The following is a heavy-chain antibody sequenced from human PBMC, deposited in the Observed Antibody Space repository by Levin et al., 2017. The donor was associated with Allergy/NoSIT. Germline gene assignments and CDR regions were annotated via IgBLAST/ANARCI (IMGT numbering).Heavy chain of an antibody. J-gene: IGHJ4*02. Sequence: SQTLSLTCAISGDSVSSTSAAWNWIRQSPSRGLEWLGRTYYRSKWSNDYAVSVKGRITINPDTSKNQFSLQLDFVTPEDTAVYYCVRDADIGAAKYCAYWGQGTLVTVSS. D-gene: IGHD6-13*01. V-gene: IGHV6-1*01. CDR3: VRDADIGAAKYCAY. CDR1: GDSVSSTSAA. CDR2: TYYRSKWSN.